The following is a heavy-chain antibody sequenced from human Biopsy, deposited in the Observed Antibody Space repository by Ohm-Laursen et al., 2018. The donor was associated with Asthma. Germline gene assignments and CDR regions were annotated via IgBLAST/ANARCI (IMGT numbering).Heavy chain of an antibody. V-gene: IGHV3-30*18. CDR3: AKDVFPGWELRRGPDY. CDR2: ISFYGSNK. CDR1: GFTFCNYG. Sequence: SLRLSCAASGFTFCNYGMHWVRQSPGKGLDWVAVISFYGSNKNYTDSVKGRFTISRDNSRNTLHLQMNSLRAEDTAVYYCAKDVFPGWELRRGPDYWGQGTLVTVSS. J-gene: IGHJ4*02. D-gene: IGHD1-26*01.